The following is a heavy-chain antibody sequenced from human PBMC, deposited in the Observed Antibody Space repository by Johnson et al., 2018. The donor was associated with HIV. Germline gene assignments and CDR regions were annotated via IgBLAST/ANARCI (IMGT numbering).Heavy chain of an antibody. CDR1: GFTFSSYA. Sequence: VQLVESGGGVVQPGRSLRLSCAASGFTFSSYAMHWVRQAPGKWLEWVAVISYYGSHKYYADSVKGRFIISRDNAKNTLYLQMNSLRAEDTAVYFCARENVLFNAFDIWGQGTMVTVSS. CDR3: ARENVLFNAFDI. J-gene: IGHJ3*02. V-gene: IGHV3-30-3*01. CDR2: ISYYGSHK. D-gene: IGHD2/OR15-2a*01.